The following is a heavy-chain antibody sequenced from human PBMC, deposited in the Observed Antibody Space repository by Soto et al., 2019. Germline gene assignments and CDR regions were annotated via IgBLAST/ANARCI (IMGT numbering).Heavy chain of an antibody. J-gene: IGHJ4*02. CDR3: ARVPYSSPYCSGGSCYSFNFDY. CDR2: INPSGGST. Sequence: ASVKVSCKASGYTFTSYYMHWVRQAPGQGLEWMGIINPSGGSTSYAQKFQGRVTMTRDTSTSTVYMELSSLRSEDTAVYYCARVPYSSPYCSGGSCYSFNFDYWGQGTLVTVSS. D-gene: IGHD2-15*01. V-gene: IGHV1-46*03. CDR1: GYTFTSYY.